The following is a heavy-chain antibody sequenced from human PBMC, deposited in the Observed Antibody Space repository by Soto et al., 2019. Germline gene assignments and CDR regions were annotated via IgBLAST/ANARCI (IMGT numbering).Heavy chain of an antibody. CDR3: ARLGWMVRGVINYYYYGMDV. D-gene: IGHD3-10*01. V-gene: IGHV4-59*08. Sequence: ASETLSLTCTVSGGSISSYYWSWIRQPPGKGLEWIGYIYYSGSTNYNPSLKSRVTISVDTSKNQFSLKLSSVTAADTAVYYCARLGWMVRGVINYYYYGMDVWGQGTTDTVSS. J-gene: IGHJ6*02. CDR2: IYYSGST. CDR1: GGSISSYY.